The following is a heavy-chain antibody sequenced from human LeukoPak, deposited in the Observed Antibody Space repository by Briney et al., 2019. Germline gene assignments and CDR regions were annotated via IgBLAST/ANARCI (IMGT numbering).Heavy chain of an antibody. J-gene: IGHJ5*02. Sequence: ASVKVSCKASGYTFTGYYMHCMRQAPGQWLELMGWINPNSGGTNYAQKFQGWVTMTRDTSISTAYMELSRLRSDDTAVYYCAREGGSYNWFDPWGQGTLVTVSS. D-gene: IGHD1-26*01. CDR3: AREGGSYNWFDP. CDR1: GYTFTGYY. V-gene: IGHV1-2*04. CDR2: INPNSGGT.